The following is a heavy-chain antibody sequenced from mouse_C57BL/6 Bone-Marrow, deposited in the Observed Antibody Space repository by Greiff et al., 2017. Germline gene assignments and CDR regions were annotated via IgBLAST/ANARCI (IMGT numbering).Heavy chain of an antibody. J-gene: IGHJ2*01. CDR2: IWWDDDK. CDR1: GFSLSTFGMG. CDR3: ARIARGPFDY. V-gene: IGHV8-8*01. Sequence: QVTLKESGPGILQPSQTLSLTCSFSGFSLSTFGMGVGWIRQPSGKGLEWLARIWWDDDKYYNPALKSRLTISKDTTNNQVFLKIANGDTADTATYYCARIARGPFDYWGQGTTLTVSA.